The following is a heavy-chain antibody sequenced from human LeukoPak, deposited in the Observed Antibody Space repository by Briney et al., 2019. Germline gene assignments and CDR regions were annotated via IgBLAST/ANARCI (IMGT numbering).Heavy chain of an antibody. D-gene: IGHD3-22*01. Sequence: GESLKISCKGSGXSFTNYWIGWVRQMPGKGLEWMGIIYPGDSDTRYSPSFQGQVTISADKSISTAYLQWTSLQASDTAMYYCARQGYDSSGYYHYFDYWGQGTLVTVSS. V-gene: IGHV5-51*01. CDR1: GXSFTNYW. J-gene: IGHJ4*02. CDR3: ARQGYDSSGYYHYFDY. CDR2: IYPGDSDT.